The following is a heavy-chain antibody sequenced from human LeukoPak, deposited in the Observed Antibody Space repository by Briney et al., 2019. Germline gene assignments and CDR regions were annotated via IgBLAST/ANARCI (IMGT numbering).Heavy chain of an antibody. CDR2: INHSGST. D-gene: IGHD5-18*01. Sequence: SETLSLTCAVYGGSFSGYYWSWIRQPPGKGLEWIGEINHSGSTNYNPSLKSRVTISVDTSKNQFSLKLSSVTAADTAVYYCASLLVDTAMAPRNYWGQGTLVTVSS. V-gene: IGHV4-34*01. CDR1: GGSFSGYY. CDR3: ASLLVDTAMAPRNY. J-gene: IGHJ4*02.